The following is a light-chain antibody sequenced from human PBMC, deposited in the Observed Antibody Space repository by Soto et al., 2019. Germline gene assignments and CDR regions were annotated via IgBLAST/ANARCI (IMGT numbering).Light chain of an antibody. V-gene: IGKV3-20*01. CDR1: QSVNSRY. J-gene: IGKJ5*01. CDR3: QQYGRPPRAT. Sequence: EIVLTQSPATLSLSPGARAPLSCRARQSVNSRYIAWYQVKPGQAPRLLIYEASSRATGIPDRFSGGGSGTDFTLSISKVEPEDFAVYYCQQYGRPPRATFGQGIRLENK. CDR2: EAS.